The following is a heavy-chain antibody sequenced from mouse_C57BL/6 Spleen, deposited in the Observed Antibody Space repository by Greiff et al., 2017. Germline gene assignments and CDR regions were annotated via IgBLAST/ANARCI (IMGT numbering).Heavy chain of an antibody. J-gene: IGHJ1*03. V-gene: IGHV1-69*01. CDR3: AKGVPFYWYFGG. CDR1: GYTFTSYW. CDR2: IDPSDSYT. Sequence: QVQLQQPGAELVMPGASVKLSCKASGYTFTSYWMHWVKQRPGQGLEWIGEIDPSDSYTNYNQKFKGKSTLTVDKSSSTAYMQLSSLTSEDSAVYCSAKGVPFYWYFGGWGTERKVTDAS.